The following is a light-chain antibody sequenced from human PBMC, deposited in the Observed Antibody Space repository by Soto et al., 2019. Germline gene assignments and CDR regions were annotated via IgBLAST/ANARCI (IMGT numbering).Light chain of an antibody. Sequence: EIVMTQSPATLSVSPGERATLSCRASQSVSSNVAWYQQIPGQTPRLLIYGASTRATGIPARFSGSGSGTDFTLTISSLQSEDFAVYSCQQYNNWPPLTFGGGTKVDI. J-gene: IGKJ4*01. CDR1: QSVSSN. CDR2: GAS. V-gene: IGKV3D-15*01. CDR3: QQYNNWPPLT.